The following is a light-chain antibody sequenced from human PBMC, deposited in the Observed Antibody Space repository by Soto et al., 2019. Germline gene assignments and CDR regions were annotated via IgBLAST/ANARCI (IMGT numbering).Light chain of an antibody. J-gene: IGKJ1*01. CDR2: GVS. V-gene: IGKV2D-29*01. CDR3: RQTVQHPWT. Sequence: DIVMTQTPLSLSVTPGQPASISCKSSQSLVFSDGKTYFYWYLQKPGQPPQLLIHGVSTRFSGVTDRFSGSGSGTDFTLTISRGEAEDVGVYYCRQTVQHPWTFGQGTKVEVK. CDR1: QSLVFSDGKTY.